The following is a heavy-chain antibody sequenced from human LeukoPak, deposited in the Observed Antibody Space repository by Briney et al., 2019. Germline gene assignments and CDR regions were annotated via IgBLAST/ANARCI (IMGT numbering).Heavy chain of an antibody. D-gene: IGHD6-6*01. J-gene: IGHJ6*02. Sequence: PGGSLRLSCAASGFTFNGYAMSWVRQAPGKGLEWVSSISGSSGYIYYADSVKGRFTISRDNTDNLLYLQMNSLRAEDTAVYYCARGRGYSSSSTDMDVWGRGTTVTVSS. V-gene: IGHV3-21*01. CDR2: ISGSSGYI. CDR1: GFTFNGYA. CDR3: ARGRGYSSSSTDMDV.